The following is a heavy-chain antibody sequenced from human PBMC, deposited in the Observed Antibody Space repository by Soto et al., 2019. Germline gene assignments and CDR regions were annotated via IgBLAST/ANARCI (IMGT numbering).Heavy chain of an antibody. CDR2: IGDNGGST. CDR3: ARGRYYYVMDV. J-gene: IGHJ6*02. V-gene: IGHV3-23*01. Sequence: EGQLFESGGGLVQPGGSLRLSCAASGFTFSSYAMTWVRQAPGKGLEWVSAIGDNGGSTYYAGSVKGRFTISRDNSKNTLYLQMISLRADDTALYYCARGRYYYVMDVWGQGTTVTVSS. CDR1: GFTFSSYA.